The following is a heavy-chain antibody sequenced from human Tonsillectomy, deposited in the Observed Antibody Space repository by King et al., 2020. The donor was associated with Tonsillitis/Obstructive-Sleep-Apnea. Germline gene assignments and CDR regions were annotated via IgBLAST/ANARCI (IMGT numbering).Heavy chain of an antibody. Sequence: VQLVESGGGLVRPGGSLRLSCAASGFTFSDYYMSWIRQAPGKGLEWVSYISSGGSAIFYADSMKGRLPVSRENAKNSLYLQLNSLRAEDTAVYYCARGQSYNYYYMDVWGKGTTVTVSS. J-gene: IGHJ6*03. V-gene: IGHV3-11*01. CDR3: ARGQSYNYYYMDV. CDR2: ISSGGSAI. CDR1: GFTFSDYY.